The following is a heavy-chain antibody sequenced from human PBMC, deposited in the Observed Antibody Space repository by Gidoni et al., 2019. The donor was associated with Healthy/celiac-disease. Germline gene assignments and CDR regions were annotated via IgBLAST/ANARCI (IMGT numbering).Heavy chain of an antibody. CDR3: AKREYCSSTSCYFMDV. D-gene: IGHD2-2*01. J-gene: IGHJ6*02. CDR2: ISGSGGST. Sequence: EVQLLESGGGLVQPGGSLRLSCAASGFTFSSYAMSWVRQAPGKGLEWVSAISGSGGSTYYADSVKGRFTISRDNSKNTLYLQMNSLRAEDTAVYYCAKREYCSSTSCYFMDVWGQGTTVTVSS. V-gene: IGHV3-23*01. CDR1: GFTFSSYA.